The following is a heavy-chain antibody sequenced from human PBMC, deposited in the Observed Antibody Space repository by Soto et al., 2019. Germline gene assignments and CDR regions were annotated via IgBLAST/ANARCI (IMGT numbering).Heavy chain of an antibody. CDR1: GFTFSDHA. D-gene: IGHD3-10*01. Sequence: HVEESGGGLVKPGESLRLSCAASGFTFSDHAMGWIRQAPGKGLQWVSQITSVSHYVTYAPSVKGRFIVSRDNARNSLFLEMNSLTVDDTGIYFCARVVYHDESGSRHYFNGMDVWGQGTMVTVS. V-gene: IGHV3-11*06. J-gene: IGHJ6*02. CDR3: ARVVYHDESGSRHYFNGMDV. CDR2: ITSVSHYV.